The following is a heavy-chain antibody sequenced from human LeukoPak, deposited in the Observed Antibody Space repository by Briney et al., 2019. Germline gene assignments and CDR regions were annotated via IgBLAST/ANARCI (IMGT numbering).Heavy chain of an antibody. V-gene: IGHV5-51*01. CDR2: IYPGDSDT. J-gene: IGHJ6*03. Sequence: GESLKISCKGSGYSFTSYWIGWVRQMPGKGLEWMGIIYPGDSDTRYSPSFQGQVTISADKSMSTAYLQWSSLKASDTAMYYCARHLAAAGTNYYYYMDVWGKGTTVTVSS. CDR1: GYSFTSYW. D-gene: IGHD6-13*01. CDR3: ARHLAAAGTNYYYYMDV.